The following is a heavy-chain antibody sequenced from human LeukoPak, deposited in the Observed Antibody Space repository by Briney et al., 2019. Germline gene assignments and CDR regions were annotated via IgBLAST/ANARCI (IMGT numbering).Heavy chain of an antibody. V-gene: IGHV4-34*01. J-gene: IGHJ4*02. CDR2: TNHSGST. CDR1: GGSFSGYY. CDR3: ARGRLVVPAAIHNPFDY. Sequence: PSETLSLTCAVYGGSFSGYYWSWIRQPPGKGLEWIGETNHSGSTNYNPSLKSRVTISVDTSKNQFSLKLSSVTAADTAVYYCARGRLVVPAAIHNPFDYWGQGTLVTVSS. D-gene: IGHD2-2*02.